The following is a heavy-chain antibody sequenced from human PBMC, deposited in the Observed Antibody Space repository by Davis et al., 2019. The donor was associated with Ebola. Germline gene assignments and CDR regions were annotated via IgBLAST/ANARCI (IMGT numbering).Heavy chain of an antibody. CDR3: ARGMVFDWNEPDDY. J-gene: IGHJ4*02. V-gene: IGHV3-21*04. D-gene: IGHD1-1*01. CDR1: GFTFSSYA. Sequence: GGSLRLSCAASGFTFSSYAMSWVRQAPGKGLEWVSAISSSGSTIYYADSVKGRFTISRDNAKNSLYLQMNSLRAEDTAVYYCARGMVFDWNEPDDYWGQGTLVTVSS. CDR2: ISSSGSTI.